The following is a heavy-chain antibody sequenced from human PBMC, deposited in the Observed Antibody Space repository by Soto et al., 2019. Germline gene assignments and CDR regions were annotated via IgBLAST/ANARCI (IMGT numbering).Heavy chain of an antibody. CDR2: ISYDGSNK. CDR1: GFTFSSYG. Sequence: PGGSLRLSCAASGFTFSSYGMHWVRQAPGKGLEWVAVISYDGSNKYYADSVKGRFTISRDNSKNTLYLQMNSLRAEDTAVYYCAKERKGPWGQETLVTVSS. V-gene: IGHV3-30*18. CDR3: AKERKGP. J-gene: IGHJ5*02.